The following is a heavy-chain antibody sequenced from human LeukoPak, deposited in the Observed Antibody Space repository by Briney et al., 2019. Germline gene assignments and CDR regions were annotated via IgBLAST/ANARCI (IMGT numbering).Heavy chain of an antibody. CDR2: IIPIFGTA. CDR3: ARGGITMVRGVITPYYFDY. CDR1: GGTFSSYA. J-gene: IGHJ4*02. Sequence: GASVKVSCKASGGTFSSYAISWVRQAPGQGLEWMGGIIPIFGTANYARNFQGRVTITAEESTSTAYMELSSLRSEDTAVYYCARGGITMVRGVITPYYFDYWGQGTLVTVSS. D-gene: IGHD3-10*01. V-gene: IGHV1-69*01.